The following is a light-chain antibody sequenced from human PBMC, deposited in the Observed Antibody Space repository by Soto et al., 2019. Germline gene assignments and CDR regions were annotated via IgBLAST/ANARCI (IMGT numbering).Light chain of an antibody. CDR2: GAS. CDR3: QQYGSSPLT. Sequence: EVVMTQSPATLSVSPGERATLSCRASQGVSSKLAWFQQKPGQAPRLLIYGASNRATGIPDRFSGSGSGTDFTLTISRLEPEDFAVYYCQQYGSSPLTFGGGTKVDIK. V-gene: IGKV3-20*01. CDR1: QGVSSK. J-gene: IGKJ4*01.